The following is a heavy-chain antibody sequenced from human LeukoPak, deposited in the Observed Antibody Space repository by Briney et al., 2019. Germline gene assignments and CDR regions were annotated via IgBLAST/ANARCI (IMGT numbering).Heavy chain of an antibody. J-gene: IGHJ4*02. Sequence: SETLSLTCSVSGASITRYYWNWIRQSPGKGLEWIAYTYYSGTTNYNPSLKSRVTISVDTAKNQFSLKVSSVTAADTAVYYCTKGRYSSGHYFIFDNWGQGALVTVSS. CDR2: TYYSGTT. CDR1: GASITRYY. D-gene: IGHD3-22*01. CDR3: TKGRYSSGHYFIFDN. V-gene: IGHV4-59*01.